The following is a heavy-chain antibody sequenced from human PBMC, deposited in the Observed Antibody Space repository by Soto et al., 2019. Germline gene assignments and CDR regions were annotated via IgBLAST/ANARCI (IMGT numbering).Heavy chain of an antibody. J-gene: IGHJ6*03. D-gene: IGHD2-8*01. CDR1: GFTFSTYA. CDR3: AGRYCTNGVCYTNYYYYIDV. V-gene: IGHV3-23*01. CDR2: ITTSGGNT. Sequence: EVQLLESGGGLVQPGGSLRLSCAASGFTFSTYAMSWVRQAPGKGLEWVSTITTSGGNTYYADSVQGRFTISRDNNKNTLYLQLNSLRAEDTAVYYCAGRYCTNGVCYTNYYYYIDVWGKGTTVTVSS.